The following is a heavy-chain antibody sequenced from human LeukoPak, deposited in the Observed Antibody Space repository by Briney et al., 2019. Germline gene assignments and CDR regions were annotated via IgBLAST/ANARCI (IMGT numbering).Heavy chain of an antibody. CDR3: ARDYRGTYPPGYFDY. V-gene: IGHV4-39*07. J-gene: IGHJ4*02. CDR1: GGSIGRSSYY. D-gene: IGHD3-16*02. CDR2: IYYSGST. Sequence: SETLSLTCTVSGGSIGRSSYYWAWIRQPPGKGLEWIGNIYYSGSTNYNPSLKSRVTISVDTSKNQFSLNLSSLTAADTAVYYCARDYRGTYPPGYFDYWGQGTLVTVSS.